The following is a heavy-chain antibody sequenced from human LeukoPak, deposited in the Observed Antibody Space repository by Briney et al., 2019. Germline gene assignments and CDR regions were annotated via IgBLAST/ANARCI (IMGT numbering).Heavy chain of an antibody. CDR2: ISDTYGTT. CDR3: VRHVIFTPF. D-gene: IGHD2-15*01. CDR1: GLIFTNFA. J-gene: IGHJ4*02. V-gene: IGHV3-23*01. Sequence: PGGSLRLSCAASGLIFTNFAMIWARQAPGKGLEWVSSISDTYGTTYYTDSVKGRCTISRDNSQITVYLKLNKLRAEGTAVYFCVRHVIFTPFWGQGPLVTVSS.